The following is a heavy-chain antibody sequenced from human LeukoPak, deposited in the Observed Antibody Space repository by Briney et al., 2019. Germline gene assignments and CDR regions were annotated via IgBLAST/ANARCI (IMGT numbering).Heavy chain of an antibody. Sequence: ASVKVSCKASGYTFISYGISWVRQAPGQGLEWMGWISAYNGNTNYAQKLQGRVTMTTDTSTSTAYMELRSLTSDDTAVYYCARDKAVTTELTQYFHHWGQGTLVTVSS. J-gene: IGHJ1*01. D-gene: IGHD4-11*01. V-gene: IGHV1-18*01. CDR1: GYTFISYG. CDR2: ISAYNGNT. CDR3: ARDKAVTTELTQYFHH.